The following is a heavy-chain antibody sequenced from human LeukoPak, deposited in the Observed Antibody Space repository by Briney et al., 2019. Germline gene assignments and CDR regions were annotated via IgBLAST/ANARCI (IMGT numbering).Heavy chain of an antibody. Sequence: GGSLRLSCAASGFTFSNYWMAWVRQAPGRGLEWVASIKPDGSVIYYGDSAKGRFTLSRDNTKNALHLQMNSLRAEDTAVYYCARGAYYDILTGPYFDYWGQGTLVTVSS. D-gene: IGHD3-9*01. CDR1: GFTFSNYW. J-gene: IGHJ4*02. CDR2: IKPDGSVI. V-gene: IGHV3-7*05. CDR3: ARGAYYDILTGPYFDY.